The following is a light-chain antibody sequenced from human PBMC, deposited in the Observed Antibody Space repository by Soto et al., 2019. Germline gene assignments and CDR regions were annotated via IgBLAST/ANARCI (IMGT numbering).Light chain of an antibody. V-gene: IGKV3-20*01. Sequence: IALTQSPGTLSLSPGERATLSCRASQSVYNNYLAWYQQKPGQATRLLIYGASTRATGIPDRFSGSGSGTDFPLTISRLEPEAFAVYYCQQYVSSLTCGPGTNADI. CDR3: QQYVSSLT. CDR2: GAS. J-gene: IGKJ3*01. CDR1: QSVYNNY.